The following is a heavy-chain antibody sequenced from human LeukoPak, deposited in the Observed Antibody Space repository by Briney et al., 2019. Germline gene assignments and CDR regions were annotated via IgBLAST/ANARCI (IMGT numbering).Heavy chain of an antibody. D-gene: IGHD3-22*01. CDR1: GNTLTELS. V-gene: IGHV1-24*01. J-gene: IGHJ4*02. Sequence: GASVKVSCKVSGNTLTELSMHWVRQAPGKGLEWMGGFDPEDGETIYAQKFQGRVTMTEDTSTDTAYMELSSLRSEDTAVYYCATVVDDSSGYGYWGQGTLVTVSS. CDR3: ATVVDDSSGYGY. CDR2: FDPEDGET.